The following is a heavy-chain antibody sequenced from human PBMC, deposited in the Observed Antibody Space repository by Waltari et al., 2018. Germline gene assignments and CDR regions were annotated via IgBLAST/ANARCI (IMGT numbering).Heavy chain of an antibody. CDR2: VNPNGGTK. J-gene: IGHJ6*03. V-gene: IGHV1-2*02. Sequence: QVQLVQSGAEVEKPGASVRVSCKASGYTFTGYYMHWVRQAPGQGLGWRVWVNPNGGTKNYAPESQSGVTMTTNTTIRKAYMELSRRRRDDTAADYCATVPSYVDYYYYMDVWGKGTTVTVAS. CDR1: GYTFTGYY. D-gene: IGHD3-16*01. CDR3: ATVPSYVDYYYYMDV.